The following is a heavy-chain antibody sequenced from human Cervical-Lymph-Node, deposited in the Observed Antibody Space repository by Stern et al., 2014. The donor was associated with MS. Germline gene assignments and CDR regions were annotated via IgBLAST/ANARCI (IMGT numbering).Heavy chain of an antibody. Sequence: QVQLVQSGAEVKKPGSSVKVSCKAFGGTFSSYAVTWVRQAPGHGLEWMGGIIPIFGRANYAQKFQGRVTITADESTSTAYMELSSLRSEDTAIYYCTRTSTRGFDYWGQGTLVTVSS. CDR2: IIPIFGRA. J-gene: IGHJ4*02. D-gene: IGHD2/OR15-2a*01. CDR1: GGTFSSYA. CDR3: TRTSTRGFDY. V-gene: IGHV1-69*01.